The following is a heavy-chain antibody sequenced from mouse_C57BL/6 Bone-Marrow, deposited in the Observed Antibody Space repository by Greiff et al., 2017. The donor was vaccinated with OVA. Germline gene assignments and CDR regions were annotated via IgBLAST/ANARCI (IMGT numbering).Heavy chain of an antibody. V-gene: IGHV1-54*01. Sequence: QVQLQQSGAELVRPGTSVKVSCKASGYAFTNYLIEWVKQRPGQGLEWIGVINPGSGGTNYNEKFKGKATLTADKSSSTAYMQLSSLTSEDSAVYFCARLTTVVATRGFAYWGQGTLVTVSA. D-gene: IGHD1-1*01. CDR2: INPGSGGT. CDR3: ARLTTVVATRGFAY. CDR1: GYAFTNYL. J-gene: IGHJ3*01.